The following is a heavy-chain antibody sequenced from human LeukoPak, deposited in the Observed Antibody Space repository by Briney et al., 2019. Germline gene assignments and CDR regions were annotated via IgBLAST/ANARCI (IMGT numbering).Heavy chain of an antibody. D-gene: IGHD2-21*01. J-gene: IGHJ4*02. Sequence: GGALRLSCAASGFTFSTYWMAWVRQAPGKGLEWVANINPGGSGKYYVDSVKGRFTISRDDAKTSLYLQMDNLRVEDTGVYSCARCGLAYTIDYWGQGTLVTVSS. V-gene: IGHV3-7*01. CDR3: ARCGLAYTIDY. CDR2: INPGGSGK. CDR1: GFTFSTYW.